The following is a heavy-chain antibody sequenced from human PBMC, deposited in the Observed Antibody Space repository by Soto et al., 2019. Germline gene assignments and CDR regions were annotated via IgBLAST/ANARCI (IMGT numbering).Heavy chain of an antibody. CDR1: GFTFSSYG. Sequence: GGSLRLSCAASGFTFSSYGMHWVRQAPGKGLEWVAVISYDGSNKYYADSVKGRFTISRDNSKNTLYLQMNSLRAEDTAVYYCAKETYRPAAFFDYWGQGTLVTVSS. CDR2: ISYDGSNK. V-gene: IGHV3-30*18. J-gene: IGHJ4*02. CDR3: AKETYRPAAFFDY. D-gene: IGHD2-2*01.